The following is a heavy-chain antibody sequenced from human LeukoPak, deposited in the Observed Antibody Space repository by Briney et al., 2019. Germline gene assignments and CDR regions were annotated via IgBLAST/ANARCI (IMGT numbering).Heavy chain of an antibody. Sequence: GGSLRLSCAASGFTFSSYAMHWVRQAPGKGLEWVAVISYDGSNKYYADSVKGRFTISRDNSKNTLYLQMNSLRAEDTAVYYCARDRYDSSGYTGYGMDVWGQGTTVTVSS. CDR2: ISYDGSNK. J-gene: IGHJ6*02. D-gene: IGHD3-22*01. CDR3: ARDRYDSSGYTGYGMDV. CDR1: GFTFSSYA. V-gene: IGHV3-30-3*01.